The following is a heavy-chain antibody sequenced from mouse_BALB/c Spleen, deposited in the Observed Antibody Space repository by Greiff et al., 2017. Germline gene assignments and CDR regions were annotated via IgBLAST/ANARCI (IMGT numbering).Heavy chain of an antibody. D-gene: IGHD3-2*01. CDR1: GYTFTSYW. CDR3: AKTARASYYFDY. J-gene: IGHJ2*01. V-gene: IGHV1-7*01. CDR2: INPSTGYT. Sequence: QVHVKQSGAELAKPGASVKMSCKASGYTFTSYWMHWVKQRPGQGLEWIGYINPSTGYTEYNQKFKDKATLTADKSSSTAYMQLSSLTSEDSAVYYCAKTARASYYFDYWGQGTTLTVSS.